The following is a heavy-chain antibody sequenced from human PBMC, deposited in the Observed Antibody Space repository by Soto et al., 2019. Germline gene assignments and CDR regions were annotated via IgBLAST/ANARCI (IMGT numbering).Heavy chain of an antibody. J-gene: IGHJ4*02. CDR3: AKDPGQSAYSNSLLFDY. Sequence: GGSLRLSCAASGFTFSSYAMSWVRQAPGKGLEWVSAISGSGGSTYYADSVKGRFTISRDNSKSTLYLQMNSLRAEDTAVYYCAKDPGQSAYSNSLLFDYWGQGTLVTVSS. CDR2: ISGSGGST. V-gene: IGHV3-23*01. D-gene: IGHD4-4*01. CDR1: GFTFSSYA.